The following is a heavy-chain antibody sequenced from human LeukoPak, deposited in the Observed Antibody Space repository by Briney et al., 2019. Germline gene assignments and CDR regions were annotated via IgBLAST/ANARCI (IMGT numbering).Heavy chain of an antibody. CDR3: ARGASARQDF. CDR2: IYIDGSST. V-gene: IGHV3-74*01. J-gene: IGHJ4*02. CDR1: GFTFSTYW. Sequence: GGSLRLSCAASGFTFSTYWMHWVRQAPGKGLVRVSRIYIDGSSTNYADSVKGRFTISRDNAKNTLYLQMDGLRADDTAVYYCARGASARQDFWGQGTLVTVSS. D-gene: IGHD2-2*01.